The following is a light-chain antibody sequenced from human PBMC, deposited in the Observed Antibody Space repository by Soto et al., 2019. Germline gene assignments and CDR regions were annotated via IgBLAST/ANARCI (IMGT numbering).Light chain of an antibody. CDR2: AAS. CDR3: HQYDNAPQT. J-gene: IGKJ2*01. CDR1: QGISNW. Sequence: DIQMTQSPSSVSASVGDRVSITCRASQGISNWLAWYQQKPGRAPKLLIYAASSLQSGVSSRFSGSGSGTDFSLTISRLEPEDFAVYYCHQYDNAPQTYGQGTKVEIK. V-gene: IGKV1-12*01.